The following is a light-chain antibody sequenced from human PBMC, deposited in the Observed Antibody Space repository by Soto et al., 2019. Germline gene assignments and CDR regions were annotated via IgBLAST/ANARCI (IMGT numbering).Light chain of an antibody. CDR3: CSYAVTYTLV. V-gene: IGLV2-11*01. CDR1: SSDVGGYNY. J-gene: IGLJ3*02. Sequence: QSALTQPRSVSGSPGQSVTISCTGTSSDVGGYNYVSWYQQHPGKAPKLMIYDVSQRPSWVPNRFSVSKSDNTASLTISGLQAEDEADYSCCSYAVTYTLVFGGGTQLTVL. CDR2: DVS.